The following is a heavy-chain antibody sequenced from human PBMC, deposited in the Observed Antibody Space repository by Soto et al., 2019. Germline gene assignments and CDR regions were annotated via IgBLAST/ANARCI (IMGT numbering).Heavy chain of an antibody. V-gene: IGHV4-4*02. J-gene: IGHJ4*02. CDR3: ATRDSGGFY. Sequence: QVQLQESGPGLGKPSGTLSLTCAVSGVFISSHDWWTWVRQPPGKGLERIGESHQSGNTNYNSSLESRVTISVDKSKSQFSLKLTYVTVADTAVYYCATRDSGGFYWGQGTVVTVSS. CDR1: GVFISSHDW. D-gene: IGHD6-25*01. CDR2: SHQSGNT.